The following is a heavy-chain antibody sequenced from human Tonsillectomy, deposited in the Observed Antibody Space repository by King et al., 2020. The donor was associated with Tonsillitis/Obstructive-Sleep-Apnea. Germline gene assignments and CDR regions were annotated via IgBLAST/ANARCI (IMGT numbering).Heavy chain of an antibody. Sequence: VQLVESGGGLVKPGGSLRLSCAASGFTFSDYYMSWIRQAPGKGLEWVSYISSSSSYTNYADSVKGRFTISRDNAKNSLHLQMNSLRAEDTAVYYCAREGGYSGYDRYFDYWGQGTLVTVSS. CDR2: ISSSSSYT. CDR1: GFTFSDYY. D-gene: IGHD5-12*01. J-gene: IGHJ4*02. V-gene: IGHV3-11*05. CDR3: AREGGYSGYDRYFDY.